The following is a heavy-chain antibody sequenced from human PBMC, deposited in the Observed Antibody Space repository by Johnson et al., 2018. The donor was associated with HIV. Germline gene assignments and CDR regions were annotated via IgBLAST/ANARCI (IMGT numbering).Heavy chain of an antibody. Sequence: VLLVESGGGVVQPGRSLRLSCAASGFTFSSYAMHWVRQAPGKGLEWVGRIKSKTDGGTTDYAAPVKGRFTISRDDSKNTLYLQMNNLRPGDTAVYYCAKPPSMGADAFDIWGQGTMVTVSS. V-gene: IGHV3-15*01. CDR2: IKSKTDGGTT. CDR1: GFTFSSYA. CDR3: AKPPSMGADAFDI. J-gene: IGHJ3*02. D-gene: IGHD3-16*01.